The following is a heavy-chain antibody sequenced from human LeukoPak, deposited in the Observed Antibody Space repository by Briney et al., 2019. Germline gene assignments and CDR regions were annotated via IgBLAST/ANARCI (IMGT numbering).Heavy chain of an antibody. CDR3: ARDGWDWGLPDFDY. CDR1: GGTFSSYA. J-gene: IGHJ4*02. D-gene: IGHD3/OR15-3a*01. Sequence: ASVKVSCKASGGTFSSYAISWVRQAPGQGLEWMGRIIPILGIANYAQKFQGRVTITADKSTSTAYMELSSLRSEDTAVYYCARDGWDWGLPDFDYWGQGTLVTVSS. V-gene: IGHV1-69*04. CDR2: IIPILGIA.